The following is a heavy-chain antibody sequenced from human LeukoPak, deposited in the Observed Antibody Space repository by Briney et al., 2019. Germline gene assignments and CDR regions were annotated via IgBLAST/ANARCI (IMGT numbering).Heavy chain of an antibody. CDR3: ARGTVTTFGLFDY. CDR1: GGSISSGGYY. V-gene: IGHV4-31*03. J-gene: IGHJ4*02. D-gene: IGHD4-17*01. Sequence: PSATLSLTCTVSGGSISSGGYYWSWIRQHPGKGLEWIGYIYYSGSTYYNPSLKSRVTISVDTSKNQFSLKLSSVTAADTAVFYCARGTVTTFGLFDYWGQGTLVTVSS. CDR2: IYYSGST.